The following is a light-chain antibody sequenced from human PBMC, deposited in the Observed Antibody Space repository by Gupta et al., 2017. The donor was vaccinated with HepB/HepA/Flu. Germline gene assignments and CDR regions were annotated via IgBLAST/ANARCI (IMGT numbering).Light chain of an antibody. CDR2: GNS. V-gene: IGLV1-40*01. Sequence: QSVLTQPPSVSGAPGQRVTLSCTGSRSNIGAGYDVHWYQQLPGTAPKLLIYGNSNRPSGVPDRFSGSKSGTSASLAITGLQAEDEADYCCQSYDSSLSGSKVFGGGTKLTVL. J-gene: IGLJ3*02. CDR3: QSYDSSLSGSKV. CDR1: RSNIGAGYD.